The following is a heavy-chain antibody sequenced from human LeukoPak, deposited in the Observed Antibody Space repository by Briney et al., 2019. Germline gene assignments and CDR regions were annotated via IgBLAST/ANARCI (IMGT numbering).Heavy chain of an antibody. CDR1: GGSFSGYY. CDR2: INHSGST. V-gene: IGHV4-34*01. J-gene: IGHJ4*02. CDR3: ARKRITIFGVVIVQRPFDY. Sequence: SETLSLTCAVYGGSFSGYYWSWIRQPPGKGLEWIGEINHSGSTNYNPSLKSRVTISVDTSKNQFSLKLSSVTAADTAVYYCARKRITIFGVVIVQRPFDYWGQGTLVTVSS. D-gene: IGHD3-3*01.